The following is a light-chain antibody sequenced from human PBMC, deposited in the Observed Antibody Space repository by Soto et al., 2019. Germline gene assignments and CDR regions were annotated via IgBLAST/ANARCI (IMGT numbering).Light chain of an antibody. V-gene: IGLV1-44*01. CDR1: RSNIGSTT. Sequence: QSVLTQPPSASGTPGQRVTISCSGSRSNIGSTTVNWYQQLPGTAPKLLIYSNNQRPSGVPDRFSGSKSGTSASLAISGRQSEDEADYYCAAWDDSLNGVVFGGGTKLTVL. J-gene: IGLJ2*01. CDR3: AAWDDSLNGVV. CDR2: SNN.